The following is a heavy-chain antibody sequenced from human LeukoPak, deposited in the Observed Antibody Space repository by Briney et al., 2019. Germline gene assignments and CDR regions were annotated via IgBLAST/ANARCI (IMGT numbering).Heavy chain of an antibody. CDR2: ISGSGDII. V-gene: IGHV3-48*04. J-gene: IGHJ4*02. CDR3: AREGIAFGSPTTSDY. Sequence: PGGSLRLSCTASGFTFSAYPMTWVRQAPGKGLEWVSYISGSGDIIYYADSVKGRFTISRDNAKNSLYLQMNSLRAEDTAVYYCAREGIAFGSPTTSDYWGQGTLLTVSS. CDR1: GFTFSAYP. D-gene: IGHD1-26*01.